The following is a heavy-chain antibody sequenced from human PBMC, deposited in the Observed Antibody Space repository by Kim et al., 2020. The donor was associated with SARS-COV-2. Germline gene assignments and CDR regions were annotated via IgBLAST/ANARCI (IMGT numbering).Heavy chain of an antibody. V-gene: IGHV4-59*01. Sequence: SETLSLTCVVSGGSIEHFYWSWIRQAPGKGLEWIGYGYYTGDTSSNPSFESRVSISVDTSKNQFSLELKSVAATDTAIYFCASSLWGTGSFYNPFHYWG. CDR2: GYYTGDT. J-gene: IGHJ4*01. CDR1: GGSIEHFY. CDR3: ASSLWGTGSFYNPFHY. D-gene: IGHD3-10*01.